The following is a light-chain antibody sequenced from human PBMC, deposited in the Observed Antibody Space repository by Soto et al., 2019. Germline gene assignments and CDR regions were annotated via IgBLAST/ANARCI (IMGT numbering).Light chain of an antibody. CDR3: VLYMGSGIWV. V-gene: IGLV8-61*01. CDR1: SGSVSTSYY. Sequence: QTVVTQEPSVSVSPGRTVTLTCGLSSGSVSTSYYPSWYQQTPGQAPRTLIYCTNTRSSGVPDRFSGSILGNKAALTITGAQADDESDYYCVLYMGSGIWVFGGGTKLTVL. CDR2: CTN. J-gene: IGLJ3*02.